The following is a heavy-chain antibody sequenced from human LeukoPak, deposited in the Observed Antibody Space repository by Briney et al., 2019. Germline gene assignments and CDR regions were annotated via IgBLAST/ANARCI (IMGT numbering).Heavy chain of an antibody. V-gene: IGHV4-59*08. D-gene: IGHD5-12*01. CDR1: GCSISSYY. CDR2: IYYSGST. J-gene: IGHJ4*02. Sequence: NPSETLSLTCTVSGCSISSYYWSWIRQPPGKGLEWIGYIYYSGSTNYNPSLKSRVTISVDTSKNQFSLKLSSVTAADTAVYYCARLDNRGGYNYFDYWGQGTLVTVSS. CDR3: ARLDNRGGYNYFDY.